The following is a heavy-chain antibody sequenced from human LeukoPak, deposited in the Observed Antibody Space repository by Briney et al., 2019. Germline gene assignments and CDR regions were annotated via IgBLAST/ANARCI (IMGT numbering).Heavy chain of an antibody. J-gene: IGHJ6*02. V-gene: IGHV4-34*01. CDR3: ARDRPHFYYYYYGMDV. CDR1: GGSFSGYY. D-gene: IGHD3-3*02. Sequence: SETLSLTCAVYGGSFSGYYWSWIRQPPGKGLEWIGEINHSGSTNYNPSLKSRVTISVDTSKNQFSPKLSSVTAADTAVYYCARDRPHFYYYYYGMDVWGQGTTVTVSS. CDR2: INHSGST.